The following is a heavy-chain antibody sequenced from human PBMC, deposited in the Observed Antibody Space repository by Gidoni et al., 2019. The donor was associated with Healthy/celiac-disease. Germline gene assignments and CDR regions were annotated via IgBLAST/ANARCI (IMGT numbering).Heavy chain of an antibody. CDR2: ISGSGGST. CDR1: GLPFSSYA. D-gene: IGHD5-12*01. CDR3: AKVGKVATSGFDY. J-gene: IGHJ4*02. V-gene: IGHV3-23*01. Sequence: EVQLLEPGGGLVQPGGSLRLSGAASGLPFSSYAMSWVRQAPGKGLEWVSAISGSGGSTYYADSVKGRFTISRDNSKNTLYLQMNSLRAEDTAVYYCAKVGKVATSGFDYWGQGTLVTVSS.